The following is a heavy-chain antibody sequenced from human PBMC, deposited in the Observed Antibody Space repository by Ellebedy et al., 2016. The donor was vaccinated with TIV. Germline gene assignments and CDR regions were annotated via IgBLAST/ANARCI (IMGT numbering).Heavy chain of an antibody. J-gene: IGHJ4*02. CDR2: TYYRSKWYN. V-gene: IGHV6-1*01. CDR1: GDSVSSNSAA. CDR3: ARVQAPTYYYDSSGYWYFDY. D-gene: IGHD3-22*01. Sequence: MPSETLSPTCAIPGDSVSSNSAAWNWIRQSPSRGLEWLGRTYYRSKWYNDYAVSVKSRITINPDTSKNQFSLQLNSVTPEETAVYYCARVQAPTYYYDSSGYWYFDYWGQGTLVTVSS.